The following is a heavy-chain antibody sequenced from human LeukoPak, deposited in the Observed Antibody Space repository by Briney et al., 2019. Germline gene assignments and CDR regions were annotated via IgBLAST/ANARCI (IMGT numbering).Heavy chain of an antibody. CDR2: IYSSGST. J-gene: IGHJ4*02. D-gene: IGHD3-10*01. V-gene: IGHV4-61*02. CDR1: GGSISSGSYY. CDR3: AREELL. Sequence: SETLSLTCTVSGGSISSGSYYWSWIRQPAGKGLEWIGRIYSSGSTNYNPSLKSRVTISLDTSKNQFSLKLSSVTAADTAVYYCAREELLWGQGTLVTVSS.